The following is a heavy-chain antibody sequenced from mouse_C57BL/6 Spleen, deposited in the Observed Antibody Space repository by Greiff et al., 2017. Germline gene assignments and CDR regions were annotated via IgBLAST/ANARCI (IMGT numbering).Heavy chain of an antibody. Sequence: VQLKESGPGLVKPSQSLSLTCSVTGYSITSGYYWNWIRQFPGNKLEWMGYISYDGSNNYNPSLKNRISITRDTSKNQFFLKLNSVTTEDTATYYCAREGGYYPFAYWGQGTLVTVSA. D-gene: IGHD2-3*01. V-gene: IGHV3-6*01. CDR1: GYSITSGYY. J-gene: IGHJ3*01. CDR3: AREGGYYPFAY. CDR2: ISYDGSN.